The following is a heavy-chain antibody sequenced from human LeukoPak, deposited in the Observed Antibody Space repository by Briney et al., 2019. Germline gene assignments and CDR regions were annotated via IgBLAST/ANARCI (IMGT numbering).Heavy chain of an antibody. D-gene: IGHD3-10*01. CDR1: GGTFSSYA. J-gene: IGHJ5*02. CDR2: ISAYNGNT. Sequence: GASVKVSCKASGGTFSSYAISWVRQAPGQGLEWMGWISAYNGNTNYAQKFQGRVTVTTDTSTSTAYMELRSLRSDDTAVYFCARRPLTMVRGVSYNWFDPWGQGTLVTVSS. V-gene: IGHV1-18*01. CDR3: ARRPLTMVRGVSYNWFDP.